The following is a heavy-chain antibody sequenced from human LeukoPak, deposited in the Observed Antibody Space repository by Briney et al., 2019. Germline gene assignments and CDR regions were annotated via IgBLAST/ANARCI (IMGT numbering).Heavy chain of an antibody. CDR2: INPSGGST. V-gene: IGHV1-46*01. CDR1: GYTFTSYY. D-gene: IGHD3-22*01. Sequence: ASVKVSCKASGYTFTSYYMHWVRQAPGQGLEWMGIINPSGGSTSYAQKLQGRVTMTTDTSTSAAYMELRSLRSDDTAVYYCARVELPGHYYDSSGYSSYFDYWGQGTLVTVSS. J-gene: IGHJ4*02. CDR3: ARVELPGHYYDSSGYSSYFDY.